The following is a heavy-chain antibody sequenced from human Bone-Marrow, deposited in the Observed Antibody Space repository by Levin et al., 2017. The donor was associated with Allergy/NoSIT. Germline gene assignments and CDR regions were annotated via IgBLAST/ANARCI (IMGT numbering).Heavy chain of an antibody. CDR2: IYSGGST. D-gene: IGHD2-2*01. J-gene: IGHJ3*02. V-gene: IGHV3-66*01. Sequence: LSLTCVASGFTVSSTYMNWVRQAPGKGLEWVSVIYSGGSTYYADSVKGRFTISRDNSKNTLYLQMSSLRAEDTAVYYCATDRAYCSNTTCYLPDAFDIWGQGTMVTVSS. CDR1: GFTVSSTY. CDR3: ATDRAYCSNTTCYLPDAFDI.